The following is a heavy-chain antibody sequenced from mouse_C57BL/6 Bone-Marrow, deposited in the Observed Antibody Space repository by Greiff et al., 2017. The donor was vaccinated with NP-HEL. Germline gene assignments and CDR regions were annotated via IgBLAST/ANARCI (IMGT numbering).Heavy chain of an antibody. V-gene: IGHV1-81*01. CDR3: ARRASYYGSSYPWYFDV. Sequence: VQLQQSGAELARPGASVKLSCKASGYTFTSYGISWVKQRTGQGLEWIGEIYPRSGNTYYNEKFKGKATLTADKSSSTAYMELRRLTSEDSAVYFGARRASYYGSSYPWYFDVWGTGTTVTVSS. D-gene: IGHD1-1*01. CDR1: GYTFTSYG. J-gene: IGHJ1*03. CDR2: IYPRSGNT.